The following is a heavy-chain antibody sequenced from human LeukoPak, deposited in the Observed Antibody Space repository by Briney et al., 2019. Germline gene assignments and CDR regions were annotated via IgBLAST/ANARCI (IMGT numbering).Heavy chain of an antibody. D-gene: IGHD2-8*02. J-gene: IGHJ4*02. V-gene: IGHV3-33*01. CDR2: IWPDGSIE. CDR1: GFTFSFYG. Sequence: GRSLRLSCAASGFTFSFYGMHWVRQAPGKGLEWVAVIWPDGSIEYYADSVKGRFTISRDNSKNTLYLQMNTLRAEDTAVYYCARHNNDWGWDYWGQGALVTVSS. CDR3: ARHNNDWGWDY.